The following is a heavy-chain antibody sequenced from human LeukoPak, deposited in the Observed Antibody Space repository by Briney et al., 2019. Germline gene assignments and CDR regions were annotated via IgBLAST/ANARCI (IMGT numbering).Heavy chain of an antibody. CDR1: GFTFSSYW. D-gene: IGHD3/OR15-3a*01. CDR3: ARDADFWSAANFDY. V-gene: IGHV3-7*01. Sequence: QTGGSLRLSCAASGFTFSSYWMSWVRQAPGKGLEWVANIKQDGSEKYYVDSVKGRFTISRDNAKNSLYLQMNSLRAEDTAVYYCARDADFWSAANFDYWGQGTLVTVSS. CDR2: IKQDGSEK. J-gene: IGHJ4*02.